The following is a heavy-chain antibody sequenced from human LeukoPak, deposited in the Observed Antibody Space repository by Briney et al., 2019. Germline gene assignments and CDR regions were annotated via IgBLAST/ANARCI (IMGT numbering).Heavy chain of an antibody. J-gene: IGHJ6*02. Sequence: SETLSLTCAVYGGSFSGYYWSWIRQPPGKGLEWIGEINHSGSTNYNPSLKSRVTISVDTSKNQFSLKLSSVTAADTAVYYCARSTGFLEFYGMDVWGQGTTVTVSS. CDR2: INHSGST. V-gene: IGHV4-34*01. CDR1: GGSFSGYY. D-gene: IGHD3-3*01. CDR3: ARSTGFLEFYGMDV.